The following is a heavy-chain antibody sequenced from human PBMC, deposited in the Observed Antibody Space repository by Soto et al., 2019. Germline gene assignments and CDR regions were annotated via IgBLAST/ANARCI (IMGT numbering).Heavy chain of an antibody. CDR1: GGSFSGYY. CDR2: INHSGST. D-gene: IGHD4-17*01. J-gene: IGHJ6*03. V-gene: IGHV4-34*01. CDR3: ARVRRTATTWGHYYYYYMDV. Sequence: SSETLSLTCAVYGGSFSGYYWSWIRQPPGKGLEWIGEINHSGSTNYNPSLKSRVTISVDTSKNQFSLKLSSVTAADTAVYYCARVRRTATTWGHYYYYYMDVWGKGTTVTVSS.